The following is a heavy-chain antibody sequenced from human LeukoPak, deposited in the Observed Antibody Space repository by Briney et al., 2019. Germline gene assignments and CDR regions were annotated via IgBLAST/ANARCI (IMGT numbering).Heavy chain of an antibody. CDR3: ARAYYYDSSTNWFDP. D-gene: IGHD3-22*01. Sequence: SETLSLTCTVSGGSISSGGYYWSWIRQPPGKGLEWIGYIYHSGSTYYNPSLKSRVTISVDRSKNQFSLKLSSVTAADTAVYYCARAYYYDSSTNWFDPWGQGTLVTVSS. J-gene: IGHJ5*02. CDR2: IYHSGST. V-gene: IGHV4-30-2*01. CDR1: GGSISSGGYY.